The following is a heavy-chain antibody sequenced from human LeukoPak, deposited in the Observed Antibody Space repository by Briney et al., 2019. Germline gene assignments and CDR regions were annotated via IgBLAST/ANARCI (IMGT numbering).Heavy chain of an antibody. D-gene: IGHD3-10*01. V-gene: IGHV3-23*01. CDR3: AKHSKGLWFGELLLRFGY. Sequence: PGGSLRLSCASSGFTFSSYAMSWVRQAPGKGLEWVSAISGSGGSTYYADSMKGRFTISRDNSKNTLYLQMNSLRAEDTAVYYCAKHSKGLWFGELLLRFGYWGQGTLVTVSS. J-gene: IGHJ4*02. CDR1: GFTFSSYA. CDR2: ISGSGGST.